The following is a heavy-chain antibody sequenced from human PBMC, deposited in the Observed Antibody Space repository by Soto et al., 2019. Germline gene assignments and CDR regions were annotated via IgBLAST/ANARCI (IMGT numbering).Heavy chain of an antibody. V-gene: IGHV4-39*01. CDR3: ARHADLYYFDY. Sequence: SETLSLTCAVYGGSFSGYFWGWIRQPPGKALEWIGSISYSGRTYYTPSLKSRVTISVDTSKNQFSLKLSSVTAADTAVYYCARHADLYYFDYWGQGTLVNVSS. J-gene: IGHJ4*02. CDR2: ISYSGRT. CDR1: GGSFSGYF.